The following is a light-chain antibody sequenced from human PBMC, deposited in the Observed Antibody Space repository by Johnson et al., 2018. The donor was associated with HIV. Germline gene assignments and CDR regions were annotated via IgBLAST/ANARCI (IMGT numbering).Light chain of an antibody. Sequence: QSVLTQPPSVSAAPGQKVTISCSGSSSNIGNNYVSWYQQLPGTAPKLLIYDNNKRPSGIPDRFPGSTSGTSVPLALTGLPTGDEADYYCGTWDSRLSAPYVFGTGTKVTVL. CDR3: GTWDSRLSAPYV. CDR2: DNN. J-gene: IGLJ1*01. CDR1: SSNIGNNY. V-gene: IGLV1-51*01.